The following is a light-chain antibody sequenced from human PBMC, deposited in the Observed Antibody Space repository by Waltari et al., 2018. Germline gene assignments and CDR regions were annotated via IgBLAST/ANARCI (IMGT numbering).Light chain of an antibody. J-gene: IGKJ1*01. CDR3: QQGKTFPWT. Sequence: DIQMTQSPSSLSASVGDTVTITCRASQSVDTYLAWYQQRPGKAPALLISAVRDLQSGVPSRFSGSGYGTHFTLNINRLQPEDFATYYCQQGKTFPWTFGQGTKVEI. V-gene: IGKV1-12*01. CDR2: AVR. CDR1: QSVDTY.